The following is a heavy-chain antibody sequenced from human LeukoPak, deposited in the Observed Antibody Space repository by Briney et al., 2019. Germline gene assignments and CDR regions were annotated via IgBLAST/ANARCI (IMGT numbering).Heavy chain of an antibody. J-gene: IGHJ4*02. V-gene: IGHV3-23*01. D-gene: IGHD6-13*01. Sequence: PGGSLRLSCAASGFTFSSYAMSWVRQAPGKGLEWVSAINGRGGSTNYADSVKGRFTISRDNSKNTLYLQMNSLRAEDTAVYYCAKDRQQLVTNYFDYWGQGTLVTVSS. CDR3: AKDRQQLVTNYFDY. CDR1: GFTFSSYA. CDR2: INGRGGST.